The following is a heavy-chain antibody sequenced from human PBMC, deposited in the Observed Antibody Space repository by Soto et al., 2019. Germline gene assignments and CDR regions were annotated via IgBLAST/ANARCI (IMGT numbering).Heavy chain of an antibody. CDR1: GYTFTGYY. V-gene: IGHV1-2*04. CDR2: INPNSGGT. CDR3: AREVVVPAAMKRGDAFDI. D-gene: IGHD2-2*01. Sequence: QVQLVQSGAEVKKPGASVKVSCKASGYTFTGYYMHWMRQAPGQGLEWMGWINPNSGGTNYAQKFQGWVTMTRDTSISTAYMELSRLRSDDTAVYYCAREVVVPAAMKRGDAFDIWGQGTMVTVSS. J-gene: IGHJ3*02.